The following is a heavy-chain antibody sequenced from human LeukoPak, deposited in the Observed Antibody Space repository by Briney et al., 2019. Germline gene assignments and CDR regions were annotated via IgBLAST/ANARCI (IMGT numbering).Heavy chain of an antibody. D-gene: IGHD3-10*01. CDR2: MNPHSGNT. CDR3: ARGRQLLWSRDFDP. CDR1: GYTFANYD. J-gene: IGHJ5*02. V-gene: IGHV1-8*01. Sequence: GASVKVSCKASGYTFANYDINWVRQASGQGLECMGWMNPHSGNTGYAQNFQGRVTMTRNTSISTAYMELSSLRTEDTAVYYCARGRQLLWSRDFDPWGQGTLVTVSS.